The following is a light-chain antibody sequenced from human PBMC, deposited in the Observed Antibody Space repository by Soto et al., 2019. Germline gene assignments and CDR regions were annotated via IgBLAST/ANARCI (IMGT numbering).Light chain of an antibody. Sequence: DIQMTQSPSSLSASVGDRVTITCRASQGISKYLAWYQQIPGKVPKLLISAASTLQSGVPSRFSGSGSGTDFTLTISSLQPEDVXXXYXQXYTNVPAFGGGTKVEIK. CDR3: QXYTNVPA. CDR1: QGISKY. V-gene: IGKV1-27*01. J-gene: IGKJ4*01. CDR2: AAS.